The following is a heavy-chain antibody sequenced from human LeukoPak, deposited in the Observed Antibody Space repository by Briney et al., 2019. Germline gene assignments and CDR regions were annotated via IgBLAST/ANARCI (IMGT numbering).Heavy chain of an antibody. Sequence: GRSLRLSCAASGFTFSSYAMHWVRQAPGKGLEWVAVISYDGSNKYYADSVKGRFTISRDNSKNTLYLQMNSLRAEDTAVYYCARDTRPGYYDSSGYYSHWFDPWGQGTLVTVSS. CDR1: GFTFSSYA. V-gene: IGHV3-30*04. CDR3: ARDTRPGYYDSSGYYSHWFDP. J-gene: IGHJ5*02. D-gene: IGHD3-22*01. CDR2: ISYDGSNK.